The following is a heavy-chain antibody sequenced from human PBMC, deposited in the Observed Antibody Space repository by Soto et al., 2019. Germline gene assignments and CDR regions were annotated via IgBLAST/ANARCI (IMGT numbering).Heavy chain of an antibody. CDR3: ANEAAAGKGY. CDR1: GGTFSSYA. CDR2: IIPIFGTA. V-gene: IGHV1-69*01. D-gene: IGHD6-13*01. Sequence: QVQLVQSGAEVKKPGSSVNVSCKASGGTFSSYAISWVRQAPGQGLEWMGGIIPIFGTANYAQRFQGRVTITADESTSTAYRELSSPRSEDTAVYYCANEAAAGKGYWGQGTLVTVSS. J-gene: IGHJ4*02.